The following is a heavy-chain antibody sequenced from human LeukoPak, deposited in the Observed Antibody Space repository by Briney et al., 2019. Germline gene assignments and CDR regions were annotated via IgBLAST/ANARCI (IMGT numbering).Heavy chain of an antibody. J-gene: IGHJ4*02. V-gene: IGHV1-24*01. CDR3: ATGRITMVRGVIKYDY. CDR1: GYTLTELS. D-gene: IGHD3-10*01. Sequence: ASVKVPCKVSGYTLTELSMHWVRQAPGKGLEWMGGFDPEDGETIYAQKFQGRVTMTEDTSTDTAYMELSSLRSEGTAVYYCATGRITMVRGVIKYDYWGQGTLVTVSS. CDR2: FDPEDGET.